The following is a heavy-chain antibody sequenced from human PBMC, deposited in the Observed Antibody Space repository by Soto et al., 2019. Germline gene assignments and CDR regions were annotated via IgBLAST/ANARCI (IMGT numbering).Heavy chain of an antibody. CDR2: IYHSGST. J-gene: IGHJ4*02. D-gene: IGHD5-12*01. CDR3: AAGGGLPRYY. V-gene: IGHV4-30-2*01. CDR1: GGSISSGGYS. Sequence: QLQLQESGSGLVKPSQTLSLTCAVSGGSISSGGYSWSWIRQPPGKGLEWIGYIYHSGSTYYNPSFTSRVTLTVARSKNQFSPKLSSVTAADTAVYYCAAGGGLPRYYWGQGTLVTVSS.